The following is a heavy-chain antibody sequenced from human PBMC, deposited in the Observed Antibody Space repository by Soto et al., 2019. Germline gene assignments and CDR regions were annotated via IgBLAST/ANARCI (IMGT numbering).Heavy chain of an antibody. CDR3: AYSSTPFDY. CDR1: GFTFSSYA. V-gene: IGHV3-23*01. J-gene: IGHJ4*02. CDR2: IRGSGGIS. D-gene: IGHD6-13*01. Sequence: EVQLLESEGGLVQHGGSLRLSCAASGFTFSSYAMSWVRQAPGKGLEWVSAIRGSGGISYYADSVKGRFTISRDNSKSTLYLQMNSLRAEDTAVYYCAYSSTPFDYWRQGSLVTVSS.